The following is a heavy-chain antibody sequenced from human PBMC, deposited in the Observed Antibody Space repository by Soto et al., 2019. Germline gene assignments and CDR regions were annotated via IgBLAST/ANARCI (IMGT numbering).Heavy chain of an antibody. CDR2: MYNTGST. J-gene: IGHJ6*02. CDR1: GGSISSYY. D-gene: IGHD2-21*02. CDR3: ARDLWGYCGTDCYPLDV. V-gene: IGHV4-59*01. Sequence: HVRLQESGPGLVKPSETLSLTCTVSGGSISSYYWSWIRQPPGKGLEWIGYMYNTGSTIYNPSLKSRVTISVDTSKNQFSLKLNSVTAADTAVYYCARDLWGYCGTDCYPLDVWGQGTTVTVSS.